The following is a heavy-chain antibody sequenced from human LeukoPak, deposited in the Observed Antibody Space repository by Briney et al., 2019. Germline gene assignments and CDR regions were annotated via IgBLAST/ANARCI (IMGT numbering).Heavy chain of an antibody. CDR2: IYYSGST. V-gene: IGHV4-59*01. J-gene: IGHJ4*02. Sequence: NPSETLSRTCTGSGCSISSYYWSWIRQPPGKGLEWIGYIYYSGSTNYNPSLKSRLTISVDTSKNQFSLKLGSVTAADTAVYYCARYSYGYFDYWGQGTLVTVSS. CDR3: ARYSYGYFDY. CDR1: GCSISSYY. D-gene: IGHD5-18*01.